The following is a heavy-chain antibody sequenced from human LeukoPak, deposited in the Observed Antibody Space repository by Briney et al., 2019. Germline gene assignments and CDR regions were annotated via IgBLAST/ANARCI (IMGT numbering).Heavy chain of an antibody. J-gene: IGHJ4*02. D-gene: IGHD4-17*01. V-gene: IGHV3-48*01. CDR1: GFTINDYG. Sequence: GGSLRLSCAFSGFTINDYGVNWVRRAPGKGLEWLSHTSVTGAVTTYADSLKGRFTISSDTAKNSLYLQLNSLTVGDTAIYYCARDRDGDEDFDYWGRGTLITVSS. CDR3: ARDRDGDEDFDY. CDR2: TSVTGAVT.